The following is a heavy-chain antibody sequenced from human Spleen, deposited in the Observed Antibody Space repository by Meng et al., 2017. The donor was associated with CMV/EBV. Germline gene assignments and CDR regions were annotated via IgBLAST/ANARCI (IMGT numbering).Heavy chain of an antibody. Sequence: SETLSLTCAVYGGSFSGYYWSWIRQPPGKGLEWIGEINHSGSTNYNPSLKSRVTISVDTSKNQFSLKLSSVTAADTAVYYCARDGYDFWSGYQTEYYFDYWGQGTLVTVSS. CDR1: GGSFSGYY. D-gene: IGHD3-3*01. V-gene: IGHV4-34*01. CDR2: INHSGST. CDR3: ARDGYDFWSGYQTEYYFDY. J-gene: IGHJ4*02.